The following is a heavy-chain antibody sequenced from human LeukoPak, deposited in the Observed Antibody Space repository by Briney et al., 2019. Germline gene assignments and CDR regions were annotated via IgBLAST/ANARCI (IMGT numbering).Heavy chain of an antibody. V-gene: IGHV3-23*01. CDR3: ARVGYDFWSGYYGPYYFDY. J-gene: IGHJ4*02. D-gene: IGHD3-3*01. CDR1: GFTFSSYA. Sequence: GGSLRLSCAVSGFTFSSYALSWVRQAPGKGLEWVSSISDSGGSTYYADSVKGRFTISRDNSKNTLYLQMNSLRAEDTAVYYCARVGYDFWSGYYGPYYFDYWGQGTPVTVSS. CDR2: ISDSGGST.